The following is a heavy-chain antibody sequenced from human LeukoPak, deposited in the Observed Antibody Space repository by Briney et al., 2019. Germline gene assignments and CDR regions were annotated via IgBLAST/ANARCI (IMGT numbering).Heavy chain of an antibody. V-gene: IGHV4-59*08. CDR1: GGSISSYY. CDR3: ARRGDYSNYYWFDP. J-gene: IGHJ5*02. CDR2: IYYSGST. D-gene: IGHD4-11*01. Sequence: SETLSLTCTVSGGSISSYYWSWIRQPPGKGLEWIGYIYYSGSTNYNPSLKSRVTISVDTSKNQFSLKLSSVTAADTAVYYRARRGDYSNYYWFDPWGQGTLVTVSS.